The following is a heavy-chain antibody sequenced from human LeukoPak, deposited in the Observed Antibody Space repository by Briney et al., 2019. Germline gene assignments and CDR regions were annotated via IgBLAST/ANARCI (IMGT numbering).Heavy chain of an antibody. CDR3: VRDGGVSGYDLLDY. J-gene: IGHJ4*02. CDR2: INQDGSKE. V-gene: IGHV3-7*01. Sequence: PGGSLRLSCAASGFTFSNYWMTWVRQAPGKGLEWVANINQDGSKEYYMDSVKARFTISRDNAKNSLSLQMNSLRAEDTAMYYCVRDGGVSGYDLLDYWGQGTLVTVSS. D-gene: IGHD5-12*01. CDR1: GFTFSNYW.